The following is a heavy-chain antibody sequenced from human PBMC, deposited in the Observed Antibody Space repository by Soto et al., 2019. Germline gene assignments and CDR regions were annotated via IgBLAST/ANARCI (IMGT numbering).Heavy chain of an antibody. CDR3: ARGTLIVARITLDI. J-gene: IGHJ3*02. V-gene: IGHV4-30-2*01. D-gene: IGHD3-22*01. Sequence: SETLSLTCAVSGGSISSGGYSWSWIRQPPGKGLEWIGYIYHSGSTYHNPSLKSRVTISVDRSKNQFSLQLTSVTPEDTAVYYCARGTLIVARITLDIWGQGTMVTVSS. CDR1: GGSISSGGYS. CDR2: IYHSGST.